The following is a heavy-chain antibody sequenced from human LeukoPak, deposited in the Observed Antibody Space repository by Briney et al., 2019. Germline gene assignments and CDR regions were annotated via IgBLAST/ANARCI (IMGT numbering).Heavy chain of an antibody. D-gene: IGHD6-6*01. CDR2: ISYDGSNK. CDR1: GFTFSSYA. V-gene: IGHV3-30-3*01. J-gene: IGHJ6*02. CDR3: AKEQLALNEDYYYGMDV. Sequence: PGGSLRLSCAASGFTFSSYAMHWVRQAPGKGLEWVAVISYDGSNKYYADSVKGRFTISRDNSKNTLYLQMNSLRAEDTALYYCAKEQLALNEDYYYGMDVWGQGTTVTVSS.